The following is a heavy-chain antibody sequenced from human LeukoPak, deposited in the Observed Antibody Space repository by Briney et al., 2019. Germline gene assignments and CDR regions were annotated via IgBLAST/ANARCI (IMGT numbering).Heavy chain of an antibody. CDR3: ASSTGSYSPFDY. Sequence: ASVKVSCKASGGTFSSYAISWVRQAPGQGLEWMGWINPNSGGTNYAQKFQGRVTMTRDTSISTAYMELSRLKSDDTAVYYCASSTGSYSPFDYWGQGTLVTVSS. CDR1: GGTFSSYA. J-gene: IGHJ4*02. V-gene: IGHV1-2*02. CDR2: INPNSGGT. D-gene: IGHD1-26*01.